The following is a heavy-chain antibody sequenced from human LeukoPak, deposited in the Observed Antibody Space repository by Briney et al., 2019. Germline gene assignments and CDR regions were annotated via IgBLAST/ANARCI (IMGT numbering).Heavy chain of an antibody. CDR2: IWYDGSSR. J-gene: IGHJ6*04. Sequence: GRSLRLSCAASGFTFSSYGMHWVRQAPGKGLEWVAVIWYDGSSRYYADSVKGRFTISRDNSKNTLYLQMNSLSAEDTAVYYCARNLERSYGDYVYYGMDVWGKGTTVTVSS. V-gene: IGHV3-33*01. D-gene: IGHD1-26*01. CDR3: ARNLERSYGDYVYYGMDV. CDR1: GFTFSSYG.